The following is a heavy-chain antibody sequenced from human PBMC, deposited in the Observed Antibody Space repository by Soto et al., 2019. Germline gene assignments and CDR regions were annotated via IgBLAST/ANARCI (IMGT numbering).Heavy chain of an antibody. CDR3: ARGDREDTAVVIGVRPGEYGVDV. Sequence: QVQLVESGGGVVQPGRSLRLSCAASGFTFRNYAMHWVRQAPGKGLECVAVISYDGGNKFYRDYVKGRFTISRDNSKNKLDLQINSLRYEDTAVYSWARGDREDTAVVIGVRPGEYGVDVWGQWTTVTVSS. CDR2: ISYDGGNK. V-gene: IGHV3-30-3*01. D-gene: IGHD2-15*01. CDR1: GFTFRNYA. J-gene: IGHJ6*02.